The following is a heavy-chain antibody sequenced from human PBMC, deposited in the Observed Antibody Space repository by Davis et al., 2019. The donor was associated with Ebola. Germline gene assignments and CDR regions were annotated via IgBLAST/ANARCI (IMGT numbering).Heavy chain of an antibody. CDR1: GFTFSSYA. V-gene: IGHV3-64*01. CDR3: ARDDGWD. D-gene: IGHD1-26*01. Sequence: GESLKISCAASGFTFSSYAMHWVRQAPGKGLEYVSAISSNGGSTYYANSVKGRFTISRDNSKNTLYLQMGSLRAEDMAVYYCARDDGWDWGQGTLVTVSS. CDR2: ISSNGGST. J-gene: IGHJ4*02.